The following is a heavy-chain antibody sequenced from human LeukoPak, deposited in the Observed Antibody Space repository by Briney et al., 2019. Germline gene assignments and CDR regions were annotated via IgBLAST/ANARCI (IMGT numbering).Heavy chain of an antibody. Sequence: PGRSLRLSCAASGFTFSSYAMHWVRQAPGKGLEWVAVISYDGSNKYYADSVKGRFTISRDNAKNSLYLQMNSLRAEDTAVYYCARVYSSSFDYWGQGTLVTVSS. J-gene: IGHJ4*02. CDR3: ARVYSSSFDY. V-gene: IGHV3-30*04. CDR1: GFTFSSYA. D-gene: IGHD6-6*01. CDR2: ISYDGSNK.